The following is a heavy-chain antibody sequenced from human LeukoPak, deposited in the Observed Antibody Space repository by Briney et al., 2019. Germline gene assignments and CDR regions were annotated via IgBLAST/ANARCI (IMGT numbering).Heavy chain of an antibody. V-gene: IGHV4-59*01. J-gene: IGHJ3*02. CDR1: GGSISSYY. CDR2: NYYSGST. D-gene: IGHD2-15*01. Sequence: SETLSLTCTVSGGSISSYYWSWIRQPPGKGLEWIGYNYYSGSTNYNPSLKSRVTISVDTSKNQFSLKLSSVTAADTAVYYCARGTPEDAFDIWGQGTMVTVSS. CDR3: ARGTPEDAFDI.